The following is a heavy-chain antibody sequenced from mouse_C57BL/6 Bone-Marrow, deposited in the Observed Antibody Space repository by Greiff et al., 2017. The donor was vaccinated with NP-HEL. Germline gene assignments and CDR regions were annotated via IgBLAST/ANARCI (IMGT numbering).Heavy chain of an antibody. CDR1: GYAFTNYL. CDR3: ASTTVVPYWYFDV. CDR2: INPGSGGT. D-gene: IGHD1-1*01. Sequence: VKLQESGAELVRPGTSVKVSCKASGYAFTNYLIEWVKQRPGQGLEWIGVINPGSGGTNYNEKFKGKATLTADKSSSPAYMQLSSLTSEDSAVYFCASTTVVPYWYFDVWGTGTTVTVSS. V-gene: IGHV1-54*01. J-gene: IGHJ1*03.